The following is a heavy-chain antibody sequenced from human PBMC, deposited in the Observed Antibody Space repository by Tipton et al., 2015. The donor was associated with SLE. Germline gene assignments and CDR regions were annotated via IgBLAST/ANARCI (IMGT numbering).Heavy chain of an antibody. CDR3: ARDYGAVAGYY. J-gene: IGHJ4*02. CDR2: INHSGST. Sequence: TLSLTCAVYGGSFSGYYWSWIRQPPGKGLEWIGEINHSGSTNYNPSLKSRVTISVDTSKNQFSLKLSSVTAADTAMYYCARDYGAVAGYYWGQGTLVTVSS. V-gene: IGHV4-34*01. CDR1: GGSFSGYY. D-gene: IGHD6-19*01.